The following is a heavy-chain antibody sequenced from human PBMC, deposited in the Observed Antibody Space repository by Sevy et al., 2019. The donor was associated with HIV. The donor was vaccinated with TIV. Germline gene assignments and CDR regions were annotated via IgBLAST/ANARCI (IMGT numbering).Heavy chain of an antibody. D-gene: IGHD2-15*01. CDR3: ARGSHYCSGGSGYGPGGY. V-gene: IGHV1-8*01. CDR1: GYTFTSYD. Sequence: ASVKVSCKASGYTFTSYDINWVRQATGQGLEWMGWMNPNSGNTGYAQKFQGRVTMTRNTSISTAYMELSSLRSEDTAGYYWARGSHYCSGGSGYGPGGYWGQGTLVTVSS. J-gene: IGHJ4*02. CDR2: MNPNSGNT.